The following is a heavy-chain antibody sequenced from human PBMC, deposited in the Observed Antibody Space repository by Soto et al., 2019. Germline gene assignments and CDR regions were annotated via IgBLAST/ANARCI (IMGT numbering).Heavy chain of an antibody. CDR3: ARSDYGDSNSQYFDY. Sequence: SETLSLTCAVSGASISSNNWWNWVRQPPGKGLEWIGQIYHSGNSYNPSLKTRVSMSLDKSKNQFSLWLTSVTAADTAFYFCARSDYGDSNSQYFDYWSQGTLVTVSS. D-gene: IGHD4-17*01. CDR2: IYHSGN. V-gene: IGHV4-4*02. J-gene: IGHJ4*02. CDR1: GASISSNNW.